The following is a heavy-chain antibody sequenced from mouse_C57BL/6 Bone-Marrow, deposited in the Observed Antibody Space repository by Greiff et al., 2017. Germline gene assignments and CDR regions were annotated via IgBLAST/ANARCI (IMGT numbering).Heavy chain of an antibody. Sequence: VQLPQSGGELVKPGGPVKLFCTASGFNIKDDYIHWVKPRPEQGLEWIGGIDPEIGDTEYASKFQGKATITSDTSSNTAYLQLSSLTSEDTAVYYCSSFDGNYFDFWGQGTPLTVAS. CDR2: IDPEIGDT. V-gene: IGHV14-4*01. CDR1: GFNIKDDY. CDR3: SSFDGNYFDF. J-gene: IGHJ2*01. D-gene: IGHD2-3*01.